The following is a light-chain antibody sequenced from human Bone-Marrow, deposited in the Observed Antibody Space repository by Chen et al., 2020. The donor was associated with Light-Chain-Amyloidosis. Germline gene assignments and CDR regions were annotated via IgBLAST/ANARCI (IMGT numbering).Light chain of an antibody. J-gene: IGLJ2*01. CDR3: KGGDRIRENSVV. CDR2: GYT. Sequence: SYVLTQPPSVSVAPGKTASFTCGGNNIGSKTVHWYQQKPGQAPVLAVYGYTHRPSGIPERFSGSNSGNTATLTIRGVEAGDEADYYGKGGDRIRENSVVLGGGTKRTVL. V-gene: IGLV3-21*03. CDR1: NIGSKT.